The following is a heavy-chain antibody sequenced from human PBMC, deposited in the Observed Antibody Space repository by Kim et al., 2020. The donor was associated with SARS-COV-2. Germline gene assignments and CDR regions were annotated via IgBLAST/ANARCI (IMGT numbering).Heavy chain of an antibody. CDR2: ISYDGSNK. CDR3: AKGLTGDLGY. V-gene: IGHV3-30*18. D-gene: IGHD7-27*01. Sequence: GGSLRLSCAASGFTFRTYGMHWVRQAPGKGLEWLALISYDGSNKYYADSVMGRFTISRDNSKNTLYLQMNSLRPEDTAVYYCAKGLTGDLGYWGQGTLVTVSS. J-gene: IGHJ4*02. CDR1: GFTFRTYG.